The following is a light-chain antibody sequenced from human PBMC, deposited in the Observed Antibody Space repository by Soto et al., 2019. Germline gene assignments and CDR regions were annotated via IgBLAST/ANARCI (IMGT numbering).Light chain of an antibody. Sequence: QSALTQPASVSGSPGQSITISCTGTSSDVGGYSYVSWYQQLPGKAPKLMIYDVSDRPSGVSNRFSGSKSGNTASLTISGLQAEDEADYYCSSYTSSSLYVFGTGTKATVL. CDR1: SSDVGGYSY. CDR3: SSYTSSSLYV. J-gene: IGLJ1*01. CDR2: DVS. V-gene: IGLV2-14*01.